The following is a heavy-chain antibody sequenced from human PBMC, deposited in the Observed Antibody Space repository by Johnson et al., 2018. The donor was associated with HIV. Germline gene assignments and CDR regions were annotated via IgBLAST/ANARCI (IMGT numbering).Heavy chain of an antibody. Sequence: VHLVESGGGLVKPGESLRLSCVASGFIFIDYAMNWVRQAPGKGLVWVSFISGGENSTYYADSVKGRFTISRDNSKNTLYLQMSSLRAEETAVYYCARAGVVVPTASHDAFDIWGQGTMVTVSP. V-gene: IGHV3-23*04. CDR3: ARAGVVVPTASHDAFDI. CDR1: GFIFIDYA. J-gene: IGHJ3*02. D-gene: IGHD2-21*01. CDR2: ISGGENST.